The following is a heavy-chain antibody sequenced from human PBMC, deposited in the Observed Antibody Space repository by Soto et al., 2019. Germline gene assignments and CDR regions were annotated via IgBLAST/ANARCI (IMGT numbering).Heavy chain of an antibody. Sequence: QVQLVESGGGVVQPGRSLRLSCAASGFTFSSYAMHWVRQAPGKGLEWVAGISYDGSNKYYADSVKGRFTISRDNSKNTLYLQMNSLRAEDTAVYYCARAKGRQIVVAPFDYWGQGTLVTVSS. CDR1: GFTFSSYA. CDR3: ARAKGRQIVVAPFDY. J-gene: IGHJ4*02. V-gene: IGHV3-30-3*01. D-gene: IGHD3-22*01. CDR2: ISYDGSNK.